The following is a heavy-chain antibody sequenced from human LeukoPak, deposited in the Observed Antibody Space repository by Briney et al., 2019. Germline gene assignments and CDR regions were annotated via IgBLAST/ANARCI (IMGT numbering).Heavy chain of an antibody. CDR3: ARRLTQYDCFDP. CDR2: TYYRSTWYN. V-gene: IGHV6-1*01. D-gene: IGHD2-2*01. Sequence: SQTLSLTCAISGDSVSSNSVTWNWIRQSPSRGLEWLGRTYYRSTWYNDYAVSVRGRITVNPDTSKNQFSLHLNSVTLEDTAVYYCARRLTQYDCFDPWGQGILVTVSS. J-gene: IGHJ5*02. CDR1: GDSVSSNSVT.